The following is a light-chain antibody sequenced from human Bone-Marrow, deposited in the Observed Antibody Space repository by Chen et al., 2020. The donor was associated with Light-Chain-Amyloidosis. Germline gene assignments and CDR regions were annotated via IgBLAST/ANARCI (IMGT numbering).Light chain of an antibody. J-gene: IGKJ1*01. CDR3: LHRTNWPWP. CDR2: DAS. Sequence: EIVLTQSPATLSLSRGERATLSCRASQSVSTYLAWYQQKPGQAPRLLIYDASSRATGIPSRFSGSGSATDFTLPISSLEPEDVAVYYCLHRTNWPWPFGQGTKVEI. V-gene: IGKV3-11*01. CDR1: QSVSTY.